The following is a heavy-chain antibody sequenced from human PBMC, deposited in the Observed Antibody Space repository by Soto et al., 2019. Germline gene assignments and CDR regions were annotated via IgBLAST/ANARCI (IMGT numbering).Heavy chain of an antibody. V-gene: IGHV1-69*12. D-gene: IGHD3-3*01. CDR2: MIPIFSTA. CDR1: GGTFSTYA. Sequence: QVQLVQSGAEVKKPGSSVKVSCKASGGTFSTYAISWVRQAPGQGLEWMGGMIPIFSTANYAQTFQGRVTITADESTSTAYMELSSLRSEDTAMYYCARVEGFDYFGTDVWGQGTTVTVAS. J-gene: IGHJ6*02. CDR3: ARVEGFDYFGTDV.